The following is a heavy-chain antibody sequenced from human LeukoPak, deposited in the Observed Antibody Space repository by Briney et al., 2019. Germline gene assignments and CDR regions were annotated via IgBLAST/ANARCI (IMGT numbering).Heavy chain of an antibody. J-gene: IGHJ4*02. V-gene: IGHV3-21*01. CDR2: INKGGSYM. CDR3: AREVLIVVEPAANTIDY. D-gene: IGHD2-2*01. Sequence: GGSLRLSCAASGFTVSSNYMNWVRQTPGKGLEWVSAINKGGSYMTYADSVKGRFTVSRDNAKNSLFLQMNNLRVEDTAVYFCAREVLIVVEPAANTIDYWGQGTRVTVSS. CDR1: GFTVSSNY.